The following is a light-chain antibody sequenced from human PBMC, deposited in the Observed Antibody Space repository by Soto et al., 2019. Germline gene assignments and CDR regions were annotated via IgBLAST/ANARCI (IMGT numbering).Light chain of an antibody. V-gene: IGLV1-51*01. CDR1: ASNIVKNH. J-gene: IGLJ3*02. Sequence: QSVLTQPPSVSASPGQRVTVACSGSASNIVKNHVSWYQQVPGTAPKLLIFDNNQRPSGISDRFSGSKSGTSATLVITGLQTGDEADYYCGTWDSSLSDWVFGGGTKVTVL. CDR2: DNN. CDR3: GTWDSSLSDWV.